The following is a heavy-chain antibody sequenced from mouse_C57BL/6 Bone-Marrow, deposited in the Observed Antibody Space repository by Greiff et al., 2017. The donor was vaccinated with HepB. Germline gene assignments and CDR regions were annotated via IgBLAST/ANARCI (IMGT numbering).Heavy chain of an antibody. CDR3: SRHTTSLEYYTMDY. CDR2: ISSGGSYT. D-gene: IGHD1-1*01. J-gene: IGHJ4*01. V-gene: IGHV5-6*01. CDR1: GFTFSSYG. Sequence: VKLMESGGDLLNPGGSLKLSCEASGFTFSSYGMSWVRQTPDKRLEWVAIISSGGSYTYYPDSVKGRFTISRDNAKNTLYLQMSSLKSEDTAMDYFSRHTTSLEYYTMDYWGPGTSVTVSS.